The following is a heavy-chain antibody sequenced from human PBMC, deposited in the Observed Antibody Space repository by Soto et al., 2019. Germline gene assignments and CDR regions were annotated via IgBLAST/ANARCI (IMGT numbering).Heavy chain of an antibody. Sequence: QVKLQASGPGLVKPSGTLSLTCAVSGGSIRSSNWWSWVRQPPGKVLEWIGEIYHSGNTNYNPSLKSRVTMAVDKSRNPFSLKISSVPAADTSVYSCARLWGEGRVDYWGQGTLVTVS. CDR3: ARLWGEGRVDY. CDR1: GGSIRSSNW. CDR2: IYHSGNT. V-gene: IGHV4-4*02. D-gene: IGHD3-16*01. J-gene: IGHJ4*02.